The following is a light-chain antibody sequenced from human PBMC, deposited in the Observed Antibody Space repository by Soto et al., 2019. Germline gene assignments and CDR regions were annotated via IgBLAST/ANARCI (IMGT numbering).Light chain of an antibody. Sequence: QSALTQPASVSGSHGQSITISCTGTSSDVGGYKYVSWYHQYPGKAPKLMIYEVSNRPSGVSDRFSGSKSGNTASLTISGLQAEDEGDYYCYSYTSSSTVVFGGGTKLTVL. V-gene: IGLV2-14*01. CDR3: YSYTSSSTVV. J-gene: IGLJ2*01. CDR1: SSDVGGYKY. CDR2: EVS.